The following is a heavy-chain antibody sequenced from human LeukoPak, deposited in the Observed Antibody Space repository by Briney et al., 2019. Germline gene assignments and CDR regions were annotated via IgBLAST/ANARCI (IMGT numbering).Heavy chain of an antibody. CDR2: ISGGST. V-gene: IGHV3-38-3*01. D-gene: IGHD6-19*01. CDR1: GFTVSSNE. Sequence: GGSLRLSCAASGFTVSSNEMSWVRQAPGKGLEWVSSISGGSTYYADSRKGRFTISRDNSKNTLHLQMNSLRAEDTAVYYCARGSGIAVADFDYWGQGTLVTVSS. J-gene: IGHJ4*02. CDR3: ARGSGIAVADFDY.